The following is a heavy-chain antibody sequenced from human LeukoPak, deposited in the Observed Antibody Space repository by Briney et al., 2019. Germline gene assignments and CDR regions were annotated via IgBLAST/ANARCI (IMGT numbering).Heavy chain of an antibody. CDR1: DYTLTSYS. CDR3: ARVTMVTTSPWSWGPKKIGQEVTWHDP. V-gene: IGHV1-18*01. Sequence: GASVKVSCKASDYTLTSYSFSWVRQAPGQGLEWMGWISVNTSYAQHLQGRVTMTTDTSTSTAYMELRSLTSDDTAVYYCARVTMVTTSPWSWGPKKIGQEVTWHDPWGQGTLVTVSS. J-gene: IGHJ5*02. D-gene: IGHD4/OR15-4a*01. CDR2: ISVNT.